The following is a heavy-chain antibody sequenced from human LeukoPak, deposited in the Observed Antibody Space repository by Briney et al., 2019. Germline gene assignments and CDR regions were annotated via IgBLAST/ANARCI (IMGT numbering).Heavy chain of an antibody. D-gene: IGHD2-2*01. CDR1: EFTLSSYN. Sequence: GGSLRLSCAASEFTLSSYNMNWVRQAPGKGLEWISHISSSGNIMYYADSVKGRFTISRDNAKNSLYLQMNSLRAEDTAVYYCARDRRIVVVPAAVWYYGMDVWGQGTTVTVSS. V-gene: IGHV3-48*04. J-gene: IGHJ6*02. CDR2: ISSSGNIM. CDR3: ARDRRIVVVPAAVWYYGMDV.